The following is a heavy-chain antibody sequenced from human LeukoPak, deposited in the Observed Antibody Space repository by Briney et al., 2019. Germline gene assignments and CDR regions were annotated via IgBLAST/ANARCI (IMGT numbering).Heavy chain of an antibody. D-gene: IGHD6-19*01. CDR2: IFLIVGIA. CDR1: VGTFSIYA. J-gene: IGHJ4*02. CDR3: ARELVNSSPPIAVAGTGGY. V-gene: IGHV1-69*10. Sequence: SVKVSRKASVGTFSIYATSWVCQAPGQGLEWVGGIFLIVGIANYEQKFQGRVTITADKSTSTAYMELSSLRSEDTAVYYCARELVNSSPPIAVAGTGGYWGQGTLVTVSS.